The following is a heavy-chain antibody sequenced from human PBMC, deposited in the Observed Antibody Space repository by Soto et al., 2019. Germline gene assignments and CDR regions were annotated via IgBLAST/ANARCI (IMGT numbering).Heavy chain of an antibody. CDR3: ARDQGYYYGMDV. Sequence: GGSLRLSCAASGFTVSSNYMSWVRQAPGKGLEWVSVIYSGGSTYYADSVKGRFTISRDNSKNTLYLQMNSPRAEDTAVYYCARDQGYYYGMDVWGQGTTVTVSS. CDR2: IYSGGST. J-gene: IGHJ6*02. V-gene: IGHV3-53*01. CDR1: GFTVSSNY.